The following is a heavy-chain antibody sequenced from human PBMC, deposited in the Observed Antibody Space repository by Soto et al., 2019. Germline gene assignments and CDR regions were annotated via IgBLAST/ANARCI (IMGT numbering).Heavy chain of an antibody. J-gene: IGHJ6*02. D-gene: IGHD5-12*01. V-gene: IGHV1-69*13. CDR2: IIPILGTA. CDR1: GGTFSSYA. Sequence: RASVKVSCKASGGTFSSYAISWVRQAPGQGLEWMGGIIPILGTANYAQKFQGRVTITADESTSTAYMELSSLRSEDTAVYYCARIRFDNSGYPSYYYGMDVWGQGTTVTVSS. CDR3: ARIRFDNSGYPSYYYGMDV.